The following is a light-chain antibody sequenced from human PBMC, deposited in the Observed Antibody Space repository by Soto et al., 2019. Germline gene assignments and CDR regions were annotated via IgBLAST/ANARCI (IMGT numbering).Light chain of an antibody. V-gene: IGKV1-5*03. CDR1: QSISSC. CDR2: KAS. J-gene: IGKJ1*01. CDR3: LQYNSYSWT. Sequence: DIQMTQSPSTLSASVGDRVTITCRASQSISSCLDWYQQKPGKAPKLLSYKASSLESGVPSRFRGSVSGTELSLTISSMQPDDVATNYCLQYNSYSWTVGQGTKVEIK.